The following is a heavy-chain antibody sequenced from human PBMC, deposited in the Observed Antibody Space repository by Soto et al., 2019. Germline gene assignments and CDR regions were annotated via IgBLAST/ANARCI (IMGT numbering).Heavy chain of an antibody. CDR2: ISYDGSNK. D-gene: IGHD3-10*01. V-gene: IGHV3-30*18. CDR3: AKDRGSLWYYYGSGSIAMDV. CDR1: GFTFSSYG. J-gene: IGHJ6*02. Sequence: HPGVSLRLSCAASGFTFSSYGMHWVRQAPGKGLEWVAVISYDGSNKYYADSVKGRFTISRDNSKNTLYLQMNSLRAEDTAVYYCAKDRGSLWYYYGSGSIAMDVWGQGTTVTVSS.